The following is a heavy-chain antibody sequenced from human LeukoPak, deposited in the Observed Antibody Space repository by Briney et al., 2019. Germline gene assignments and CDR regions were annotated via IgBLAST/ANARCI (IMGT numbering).Heavy chain of an antibody. CDR1: GYTFTSYY. CDR3: ARMVKGPSSSSDY. D-gene: IGHD6-6*01. Sequence: ASVKVSCKASGYTFTSYYMHWVRQAPGQGLEWMGWINPNSGGTNYAQKFQGRVTMTRDTSISTAYMELSRLRSDDTAVYYCARMVKGPSSSSDYWGQGTLVTVSS. CDR2: INPNSGGT. J-gene: IGHJ4*02. V-gene: IGHV1-2*02.